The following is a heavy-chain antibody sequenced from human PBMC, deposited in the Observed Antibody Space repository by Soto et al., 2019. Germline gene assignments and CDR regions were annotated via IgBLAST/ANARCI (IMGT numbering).Heavy chain of an antibody. V-gene: IGHV5-51*01. CDR3: ARQSYYDFWSGYYDLDY. CDR2: IYPGDSDT. J-gene: IGHJ4*02. CDR1: GYSFTSYW. D-gene: IGHD3-3*01. Sequence: ESLKISCKGSGYSFTSYWIGWVRQMPGKGLEWMGIIYPGDSDTRYSPSFQGQVTISADKSISTAYLQWSSLKASDTAMYYCARQSYYDFWSGYYDLDYWGQGTLVTVSS.